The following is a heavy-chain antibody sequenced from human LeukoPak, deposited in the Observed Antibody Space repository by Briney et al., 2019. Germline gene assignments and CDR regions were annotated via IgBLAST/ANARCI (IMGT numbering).Heavy chain of an antibody. CDR3: AREGAMTTVTHYYYYYMDV. D-gene: IGHD4-17*01. Sequence: PGGSLRLSCAASGFTFSSYWMSWVRQAPGKGLEWVANIKQDGSEKYYVDSVKGRFTISRDNAKNSLYLRMNSLRAEDTAVYYCAREGAMTTVTHYYYYYMDVWGKGTTVTVSS. V-gene: IGHV3-7*01. CDR1: GFTFSSYW. J-gene: IGHJ6*03. CDR2: IKQDGSEK.